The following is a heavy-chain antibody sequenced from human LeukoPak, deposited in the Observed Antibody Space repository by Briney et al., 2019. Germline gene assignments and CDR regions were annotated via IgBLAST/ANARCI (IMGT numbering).Heavy chain of an antibody. D-gene: IGHD3-10*01. Sequence: GGSLRLSCAASGFTFSSYAMSWVRQAPGKGLEWVSVIYSGGSTYYADSVKGRFTISRDNSKNTLYLQMNSLRAEDTAVYYCARATMVRGAVYFDYWGQGTLVTVSS. CDR1: GFTFSSYA. V-gene: IGHV3-66*01. CDR2: IYSGGST. J-gene: IGHJ4*02. CDR3: ARATMVRGAVYFDY.